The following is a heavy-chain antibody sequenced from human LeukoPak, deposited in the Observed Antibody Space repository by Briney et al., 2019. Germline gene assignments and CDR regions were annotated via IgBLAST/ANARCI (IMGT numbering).Heavy chain of an antibody. Sequence: GGSLRLSCATSGFTFSSYAMSWVRQAPGKGLEWVSAISGSGGSTYYAGSVRGRFTISRDNSKNTVYLQMNSLRAEDTAMYYCAKERSDSNAYYNFDYWGQGTLVTVSS. CDR1: GFTFSSYA. V-gene: IGHV3-23*01. J-gene: IGHJ4*02. CDR2: ISGSGGST. D-gene: IGHD3-22*01. CDR3: AKERSDSNAYYNFDY.